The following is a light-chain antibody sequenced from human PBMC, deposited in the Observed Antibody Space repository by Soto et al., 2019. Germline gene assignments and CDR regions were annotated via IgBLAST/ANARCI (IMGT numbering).Light chain of an antibody. CDR3: QQYSPYPMA. J-gene: IGKJ3*01. Sequence: DIQMTQSPSTLSASIGDRVIITCRASQSISNWLAWYQQKPGKAPKVLISRASTLESGVPSRFSGSGSGTEFTLTSSILQPDDFATYYCQQYSPYPMAFGPGTKVDIK. V-gene: IGKV1-5*03. CDR1: QSISNW. CDR2: RAS.